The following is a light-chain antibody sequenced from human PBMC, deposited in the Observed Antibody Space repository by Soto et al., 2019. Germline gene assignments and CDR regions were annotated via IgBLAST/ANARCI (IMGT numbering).Light chain of an antibody. CDR3: VPATHYLSYP. V-gene: IGKV2-28*01. CDR2: RAS. J-gene: IGKJ2*01. CDR1: QSLLHSNGYTY. Sequence: DMVMPQTPPSLPVNPGEPASISCRSSQSLLHSNGYTYLHWYLQKPGQTPQLLIHRASNHLSGXPXRXXGTGSGSQFTLKVSWVAAEDGGVFYCVPATHYLSYPFGQGTKLEIK.